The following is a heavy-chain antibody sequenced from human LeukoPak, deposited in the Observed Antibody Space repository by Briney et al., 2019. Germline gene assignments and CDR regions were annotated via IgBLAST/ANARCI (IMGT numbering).Heavy chain of an antibody. CDR1: GFIFSGYT. V-gene: IGHV3-21*01. D-gene: IGHD1-14*01. J-gene: IGHJ4*02. CDR2: ITSSTSYI. Sequence: GGSLRLSCTASGFIFSGYTMNWVRQAPGKGLEWVSSITSSTSYIYYADSVKGRFTISRDNANNSLNLQMNSLRAEATAVYYCARGGDRKYAVDYCGQGTLVTVSS. CDR3: ARGGDRKYAVDY.